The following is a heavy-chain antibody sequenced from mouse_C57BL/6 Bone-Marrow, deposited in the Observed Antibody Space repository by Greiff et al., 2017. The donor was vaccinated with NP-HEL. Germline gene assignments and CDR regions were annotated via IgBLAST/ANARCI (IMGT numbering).Heavy chain of an antibody. D-gene: IGHD1-1*01. V-gene: IGHV1-78*01. CDR3: ARGDYYGSSGFAY. Sequence: VQLQQSDAELVKPGASVKISCKVSGYTFTDHTIHWMKQRPEQGLEWIGYIYPRDGSTKYNEKFKGKATLPEDKSSSTAYMQRNSLTSEDSAVYFCARGDYYGSSGFAYWGQGTLVTVSA. CDR1: GYTFTDHT. J-gene: IGHJ3*01. CDR2: IYPRDGST.